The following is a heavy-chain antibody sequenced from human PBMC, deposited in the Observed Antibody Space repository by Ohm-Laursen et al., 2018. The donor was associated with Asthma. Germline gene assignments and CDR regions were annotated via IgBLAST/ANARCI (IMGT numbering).Heavy chain of an antibody. J-gene: IGHJ5*02. Sequence: SLRLSCAASGFTFNSYNMNWVRQAPGKGLEWVSSISSSSSYIYYADSVKGRFTISRDNAKNSLYLQMNSLRAEDTAIYYCARDGSWNYENNWFDPWGQGTVVTVSS. CDR1: GFTFNSYN. CDR3: ARDGSWNYENNWFDP. D-gene: IGHD1-7*01. CDR2: ISSSSSYI. V-gene: IGHV3-21*01.